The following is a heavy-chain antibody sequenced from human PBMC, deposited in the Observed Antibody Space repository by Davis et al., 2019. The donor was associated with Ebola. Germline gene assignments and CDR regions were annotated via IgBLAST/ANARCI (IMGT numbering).Heavy chain of an antibody. CDR1: GFTFSSYW. V-gene: IGHV3-74*01. CDR2: INSDGGST. Sequence: HTGGSLRLSCAASGFTFSSYWMHWVRQVPGKGLEWVSRINSDGGSTTYADSVKGRFTISRDNSKNTLYLQMNSLRAEDTAVYYCAKVGYCSSTSCFHNWFDPWGQGTLVIVSS. D-gene: IGHD2-2*03. J-gene: IGHJ5*02. CDR3: AKVGYCSSTSCFHNWFDP.